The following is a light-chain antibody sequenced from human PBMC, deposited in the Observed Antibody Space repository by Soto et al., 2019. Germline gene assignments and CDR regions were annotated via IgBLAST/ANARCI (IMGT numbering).Light chain of an antibody. Sequence: FVLTQSPVTLSLSPGEGATLSCRASQSVGSTSLAWNQQKPGQAPRLLIYDTSSRATGIPARFSGSGSGTDFTLTISRLEPEDFAVYYCQQCGVSPWTFGQGTKV. V-gene: IGKV3-20*01. CDR3: QQCGVSPWT. J-gene: IGKJ1*01. CDR1: QSVGSTS. CDR2: DTS.